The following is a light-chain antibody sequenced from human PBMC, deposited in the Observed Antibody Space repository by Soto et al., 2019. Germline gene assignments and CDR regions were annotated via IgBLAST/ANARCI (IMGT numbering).Light chain of an antibody. Sequence: EIVLTQSPATLSLSPGERATLSCRTSQSVGTYLAWYQHNPGQAPRLLIYDASNRATGIPARFSGSGSGTDFTLTISSPEPEDFPVYYCQQRYNWPNTFGQGTKLEIK. J-gene: IGKJ2*01. CDR3: QQRYNWPNT. V-gene: IGKV3-11*01. CDR1: QSVGTY. CDR2: DAS.